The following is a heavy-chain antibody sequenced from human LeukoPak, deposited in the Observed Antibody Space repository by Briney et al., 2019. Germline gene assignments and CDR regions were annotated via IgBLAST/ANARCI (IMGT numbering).Heavy chain of an antibody. CDR1: GGSISSYY. J-gene: IGHJ3*02. D-gene: IGHD2-15*01. V-gene: IGHV4-59*01. CDR3: AREEDCSGGICYLGNAFDI. Sequence: SETLSLTCTVSGGSISSYYWSWIRQPPGKGLEWIGYIYYSGSTNYNPSLKSRVTISVDTSKNQFSLKLSSVTAADTAVYYCAREEDCSGGICYLGNAFDIWGQGTMVTVSS. CDR2: IYYSGST.